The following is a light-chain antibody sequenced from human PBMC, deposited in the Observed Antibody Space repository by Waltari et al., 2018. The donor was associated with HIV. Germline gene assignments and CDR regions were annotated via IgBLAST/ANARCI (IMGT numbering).Light chain of an antibody. V-gene: IGLV2-14*01. CDR1: SSDVGGYNY. CDR2: EVS. J-gene: IGLJ2*01. Sequence: QSALTQPASVSGSPGQSITISCTGTSSDVGGYNYVSWYQQHPGKAPKLMIYEVSNRPSGVSNRCSGSKSCNTASLTISGLQAEDEADYYCSSYTSSTTLVFGGGTKLTVL. CDR3: SSYTSSTTLV.